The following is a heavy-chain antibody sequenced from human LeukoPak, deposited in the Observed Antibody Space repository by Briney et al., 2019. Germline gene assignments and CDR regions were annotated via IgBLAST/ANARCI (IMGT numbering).Heavy chain of an antibody. D-gene: IGHD4-23*01. V-gene: IGHV1-8*03. Sequence: ASVKVSCKASGYTFTSYDINWVRQATGQGLEWMGWMNPNSGNTGYAQKFQGRVTITRNTSISTAYMELSSLRSEDTAVYYCARGPVADYYDYYYMDVWGKGTTVTVSS. J-gene: IGHJ6*03. CDR2: MNPNSGNT. CDR3: ARGPVADYYDYYYMDV. CDR1: GYTFTSYD.